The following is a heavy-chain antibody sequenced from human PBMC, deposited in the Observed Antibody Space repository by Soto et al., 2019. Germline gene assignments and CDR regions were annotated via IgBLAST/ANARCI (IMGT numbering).Heavy chain of an antibody. Sequence: LQSGGGLVQPGGSPRLSCAGSGFTYGAYAMSWVRQAPGKGLEWVSSISGSGGNTFYADSVKGRFTISRDNSKNTLYLQMNSLRAEDTAVYYCAKDPPGRHIIVVTALDCWGQGTLVTVSA. V-gene: IGHV3-23*01. CDR1: GFTYGAYA. CDR2: ISGSGGNT. CDR3: AKDPPGRHIIVVTALDC. D-gene: IGHD2-21*02. J-gene: IGHJ4*02.